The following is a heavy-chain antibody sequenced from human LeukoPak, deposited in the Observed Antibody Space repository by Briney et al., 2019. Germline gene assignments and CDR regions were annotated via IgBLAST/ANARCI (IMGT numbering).Heavy chain of an antibody. V-gene: IGHV4-39*01. CDR2: IFYTNGHT. CDR3: ARWIYGSSCSDS. D-gene: IGHD5-12*01. CDR1: GDTINSRGCI. Sequence: SETLSLNCTGHGDTINSRGCIRVWVRQPPGKGLDWVGDIFYTNGHTSYNPSLEGRVTISVDASRSQFSLRVTSVTAADTALYFCARWIYGSSCSDSWGQGTLVTVSS. J-gene: IGHJ4*02.